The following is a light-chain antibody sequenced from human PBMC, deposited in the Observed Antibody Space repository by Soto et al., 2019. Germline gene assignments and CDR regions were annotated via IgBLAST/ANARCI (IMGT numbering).Light chain of an antibody. J-gene: IGLJ2*01. CDR1: SSNIGSNY. CDR2: RNN. Sequence: QSVLTQPPSASGTPGQRVTISCSGSSSNIGSNYVYWYQQLPGAAPKLLIYRNNQRPSWVPDRFSGSKSGTSASLAISGLGSEDEADYYCAAWDDSLSGVVFGGGTKVTVL. CDR3: AAWDDSLSGVV. V-gene: IGLV1-47*01.